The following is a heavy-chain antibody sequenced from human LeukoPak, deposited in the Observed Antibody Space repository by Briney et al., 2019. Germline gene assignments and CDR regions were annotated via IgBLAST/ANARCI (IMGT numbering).Heavy chain of an antibody. J-gene: IGHJ6*03. Sequence: TGGALRVSCAAPGFTFDDYVMSWVRQAPGEGLGLVSGINLNGGSTGYADSVKGRFTISRDNAKNSLYLQMNSLRAEDTALYYCAREGAEYDILTGYYRYYYYMDVWGKGTTVTVSS. CDR2: INLNGGST. CDR3: AREGAEYDILTGYYRYYYYMDV. D-gene: IGHD3-9*01. CDR1: GFTFDDYV. V-gene: IGHV3-20*04.